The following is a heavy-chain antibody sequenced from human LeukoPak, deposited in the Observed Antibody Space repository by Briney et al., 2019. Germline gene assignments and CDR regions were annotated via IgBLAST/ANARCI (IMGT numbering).Heavy chain of an antibody. CDR1: GFTFSSYG. J-gene: IGHJ4*02. CDR3: AKDADSPYDY. D-gene: IGHD2-15*01. CDR2: ISYDGSNK. Sequence: PGGSLRLSCAASGFTFSSYGMHWVRQAPGKGLEWVAVISYDGSNKYYADSVKGRFTISRDNSKNTLYLQMNSLRAEDMAVYYCAKDADSPYDYWGQGTLVTVSS. V-gene: IGHV3-30*18.